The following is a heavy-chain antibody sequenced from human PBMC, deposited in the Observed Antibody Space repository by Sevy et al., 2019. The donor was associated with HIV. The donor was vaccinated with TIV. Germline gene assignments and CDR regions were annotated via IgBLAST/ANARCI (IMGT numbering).Heavy chain of an antibody. V-gene: IGHV4-39*01. Sequence: SETSLTCSVSGGSIVSSSYYWNWIRQPPGKGLEWIGSIYYNGHTYYNPSLKSRLTISIDTSKNQFYLTLSSVTAADTSIYYCARSAAGHEYYYGLDVWGQGATVTVSS. CDR2: IYYNGHT. J-gene: IGHJ6*02. CDR3: ARSAAGHEYYYGLDV. D-gene: IGHD6-13*01. CDR1: GGSIVSSSYY.